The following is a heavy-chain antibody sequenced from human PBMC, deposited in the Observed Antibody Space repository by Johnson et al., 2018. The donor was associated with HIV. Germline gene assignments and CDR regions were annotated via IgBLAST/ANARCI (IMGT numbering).Heavy chain of an antibody. Sequence: VQLVESGGGVVQPGRSLRLSCAASGFTLSNYGIHWVRQAPGQGLEWVALISYDGSNTYYADSVRGRFTLSRDNSKNTVYLQMNSLRAEDTAVYYCARERDTDMAADAFDIRGQGTMVNVSS. J-gene: IGHJ3*02. CDR2: ISYDGSNT. CDR3: ARERDTDMAADAFDI. V-gene: IGHV3-30*03. CDR1: GFTLSNYG. D-gene: IGHD5-18*01.